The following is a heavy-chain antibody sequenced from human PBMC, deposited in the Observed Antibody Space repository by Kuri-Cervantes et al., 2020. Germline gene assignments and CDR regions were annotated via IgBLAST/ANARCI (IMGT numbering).Heavy chain of an antibody. CDR3: ARDFLQYSSSWGLDY. J-gene: IGHJ4*02. V-gene: IGHV3-74*01. D-gene: IGHD6-6*01. CDR1: GFTFKNKW. CDR2: LNSDASVI. Sequence: GGSLRLSCAASGFTFKNKWMHWVRQAPGKGLVWVSRLNSDASVINHADYVKGRFTISRDNAKNTLYLQMNSLRAEDTAVYYCARDFLQYSSSWGLDYWGQGTLVTVSS.